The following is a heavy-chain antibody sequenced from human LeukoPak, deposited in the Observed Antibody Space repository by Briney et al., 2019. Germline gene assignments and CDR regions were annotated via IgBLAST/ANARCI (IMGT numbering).Heavy chain of an antibody. Sequence: SETLSLTCTVCGGSITSHYGSWIRQAPGKGRAGIGFIYYRGRTKYTPSLQSRVTISLDMSEKKFSLKVTSVTAADTAVYYCTRLLDNDSSGDPDTFDMWGQGTVVTVSS. J-gene: IGHJ3*02. D-gene: IGHD3-22*01. V-gene: IGHV4-59*08. CDR2: IYYRGRT. CDR1: GGSITSHY. CDR3: TRLLDNDSSGDPDTFDM.